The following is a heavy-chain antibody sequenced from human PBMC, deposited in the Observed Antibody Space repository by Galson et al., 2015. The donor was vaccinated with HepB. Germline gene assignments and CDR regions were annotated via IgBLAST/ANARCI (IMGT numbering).Heavy chain of an antibody. V-gene: IGHV3-74*01. CDR3: AREGGDPRKYYFYGMDA. J-gene: IGHJ6*02. CDR1: GFTFNTYW. D-gene: IGHD4-17*01. CDR2: INSDGSGI. Sequence: SLRLSCAASGFTFNTYWMHWVRQAPGKGLVWVSRINSDGSGISYADSVKGRFTISRDNAKNTVSLQMNSLRADDTAVYFCAREGGDPRKYYFYGMDAWGQGTTVTV.